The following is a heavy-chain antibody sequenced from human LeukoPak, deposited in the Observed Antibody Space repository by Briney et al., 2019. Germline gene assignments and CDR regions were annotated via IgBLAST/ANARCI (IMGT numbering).Heavy chain of an antibody. J-gene: IGHJ4*02. CDR1: GFTVSSNY. Sequence: GGSLRLSCAASGFTVSSNYMSWVRQAPGKGLEWVSVIYSGGSTYYADSVKGRFTISRDNSKNTLYLQMNSLRAEDTAVYYCAKINTDDYYGSGSYLVYWGQGTLVTVSS. CDR3: AKINTDDYYGSGSYLVY. CDR2: IYSGGST. V-gene: IGHV3-53*01. D-gene: IGHD3-10*01.